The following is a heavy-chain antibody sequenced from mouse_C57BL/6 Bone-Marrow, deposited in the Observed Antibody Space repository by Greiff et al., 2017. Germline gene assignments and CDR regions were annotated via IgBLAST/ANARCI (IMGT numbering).Heavy chain of an antibody. J-gene: IGHJ3*01. D-gene: IGHD3-3*01. CDR3: ARVVWDRAWFAY. Sequence: EVQLQQSGPELVKPGASVKMSCKASGYTFTDYNMHWVKQSHGKSLEWIGYINPNNGGTSYNQKFKGKATLTVNKSSSTAYMELRSLTSEDSAVYYCARVVWDRAWFAYWGQGTLVTVSA. V-gene: IGHV1-22*01. CDR2: INPNNGGT. CDR1: GYTFTDYN.